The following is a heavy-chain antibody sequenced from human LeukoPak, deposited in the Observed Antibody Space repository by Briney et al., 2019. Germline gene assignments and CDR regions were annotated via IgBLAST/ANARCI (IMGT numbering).Heavy chain of an antibody. CDR2: IYHSGSA. V-gene: IGHV4-38-2*02. J-gene: IGHJ3*02. CDR3: ARDRGYYDTSGYYGDAFDI. CDR1: GFSISSGYY. Sequence: SETLSLTCTVSGFSISSGYYWGWIRQPPGNGLEWIGDIYHSGSAYYNPSLKSRVTLSVDTSKNQFSLNLTSVTAADTAVYYCARDRGYYDTSGYYGDAFDIWGQGTKVTVSS. D-gene: IGHD3-22*01.